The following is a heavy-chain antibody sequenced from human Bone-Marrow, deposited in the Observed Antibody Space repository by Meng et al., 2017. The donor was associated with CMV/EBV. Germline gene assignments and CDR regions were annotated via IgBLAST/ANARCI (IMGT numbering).Heavy chain of an antibody. V-gene: IGHV3-53*01. CDR1: GSVVTYYY. Sequence: GGSLSLSCAVSGSVVTYYYLGWIRQPPGKGLEWVSVIYKGGQIFYTESVKGRFTISRDISKNTMYLQMDTVRAEDTAVYYCARGECGGSCGIFDIWGHGTMVTVSS. J-gene: IGHJ3*02. CDR2: IYKGGQI. D-gene: IGHD3-16*01. CDR3: ARGECGGSCGIFDI.